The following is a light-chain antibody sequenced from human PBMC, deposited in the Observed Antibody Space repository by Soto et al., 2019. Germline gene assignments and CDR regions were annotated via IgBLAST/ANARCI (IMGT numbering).Light chain of an antibody. CDR2: EAS. V-gene: IGKV1-5*01. J-gene: IGKJ5*01. CDR3: QQYYRSSIT. CDR1: QSLNNY. Sequence: DLQITQSPSTLSASVVYRVTITCRASQSLNNYLAWYQQKPGKAPKLLIYEASTLERGVPSRFSGTGSGTEFTLTISSLQPDDFATYYCQQYYRSSITFGQGTRLEIK.